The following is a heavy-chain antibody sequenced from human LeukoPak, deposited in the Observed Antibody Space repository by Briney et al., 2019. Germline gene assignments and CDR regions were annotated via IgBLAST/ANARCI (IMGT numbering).Heavy chain of an antibody. V-gene: IGHV4-34*01. D-gene: IGHD3-10*01. Sequence: SETLSLTCAVYGGSFSGCYWSWIRQPPGKGLEWIGEINHSGSTNYNPSLKSRVTISVDTSKNQFSLKLSSVTAADTAVYYCARGSPYYYGSGSYRGWGQGTTVTVSS. J-gene: IGHJ6*02. CDR3: ARGSPYYYGSGSYRG. CDR2: INHSGST. CDR1: GGSFSGCY.